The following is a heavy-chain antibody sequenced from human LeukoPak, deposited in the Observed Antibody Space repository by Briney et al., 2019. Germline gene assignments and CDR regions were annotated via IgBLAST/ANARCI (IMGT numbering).Heavy chain of an antibody. CDR1: GGSISSGGYS. Sequence: SETLSLTCTVSGGSISSGGYSWSWIRQPPGKGLEWIGEINHSGSTKYNPSLKNRVTISVDTSKNQFSLKLSSVTAADTAVYYCASSTIFGVVANWFDPWGQGTLVTVSS. D-gene: IGHD3-3*01. CDR2: INHSGST. J-gene: IGHJ5*02. V-gene: IGHV4-39*07. CDR3: ASSTIFGVVANWFDP.